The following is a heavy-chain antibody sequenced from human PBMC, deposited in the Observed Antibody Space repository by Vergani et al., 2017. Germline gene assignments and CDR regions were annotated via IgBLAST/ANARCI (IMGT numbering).Heavy chain of an antibody. J-gene: IGHJ4*02. CDR3: ARDRAGAGDY. V-gene: IGHV1-18*04. Sequence: QVQLVQSGAEVKKPGASVKVSCKASGYPFTSYGISWLRQAPGQGLEWMGWVSGYNGDTHYAQKLQGRVAMTTDTSTSTVYMELRSLRSNDTAVYYCARDRAGAGDYWGQGTLVTVSS. D-gene: IGHD6-13*01. CDR2: VSGYNGDT. CDR1: GYPFTSYG.